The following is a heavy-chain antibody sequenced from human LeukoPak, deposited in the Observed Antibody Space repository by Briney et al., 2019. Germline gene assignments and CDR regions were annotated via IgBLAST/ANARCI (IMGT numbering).Heavy chain of an antibody. Sequence: ASVKVSCKASGYTFTSYGISWVRQAPGQGLEWMGWISACNGNTNYAQKLQGRVTMTTDTSTSTAYMELRSLRSDDTAVYYCARAQGRFTEVTGGSNWFDPWGQGTLVTVSS. CDR2: ISACNGNT. CDR1: GYTFTSYG. V-gene: IGHV1-18*01. D-gene: IGHD5-12*01. J-gene: IGHJ5*02. CDR3: ARAQGRFTEVTGGSNWFDP.